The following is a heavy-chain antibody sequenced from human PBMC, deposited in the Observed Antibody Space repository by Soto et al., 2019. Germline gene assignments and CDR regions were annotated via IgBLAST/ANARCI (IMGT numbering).Heavy chain of an antibody. CDR2: ISGSGSST. V-gene: IGHV3-23*01. Sequence: GGSLRLSCAASGFSFSNYAMTWVRQAPGKGLEWVSAISGSGSSTYYAESVKGRFAISRDNSKNTLSLQIHSLRAEDTTIYYCARSGWGDDAFDIWGQGTMVTVSS. J-gene: IGHJ3*02. CDR3: ARSGWGDDAFDI. CDR1: GFSFSNYA. D-gene: IGHD3-3*01.